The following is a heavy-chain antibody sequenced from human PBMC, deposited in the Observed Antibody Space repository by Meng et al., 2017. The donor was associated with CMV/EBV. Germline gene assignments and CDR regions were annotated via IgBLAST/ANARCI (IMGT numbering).Heavy chain of an antibody. CDR3: ARDGPGGGNYFLY. J-gene: IGHJ4*02. Sequence: ASVKVSCKASGYTFTGYYMHWVRQAPGQGLEWMGWINPNSGGTNYAQKFRGRVSITTDESTSTVAMELTSLTSEDTAVYYCARDGPGGGNYFLYWGQGTLVTVSS. CDR2: INPNSGGT. V-gene: IGHV1-2*02. D-gene: IGHD1-26*01. CDR1: GYTFTGYY.